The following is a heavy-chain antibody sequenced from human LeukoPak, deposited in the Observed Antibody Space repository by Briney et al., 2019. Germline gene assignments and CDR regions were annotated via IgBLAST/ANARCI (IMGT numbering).Heavy chain of an antibody. D-gene: IGHD6-19*01. CDR2: IKSKAAGGTT. V-gene: IGHV3-15*01. J-gene: IGHJ4*02. CDR1: GFTFSNAW. Sequence: PGGSLRLSCAASGFTFSNAWMNWVRQAPGKGLEWVGRIKSKAAGGTTDYAAPVKGRFTISRDDSKDTLYLQMNSLKTEDTAVYYCTSGPTVAGEAFDYWGQGTLVTVSS. CDR3: TSGPTVAGEAFDY.